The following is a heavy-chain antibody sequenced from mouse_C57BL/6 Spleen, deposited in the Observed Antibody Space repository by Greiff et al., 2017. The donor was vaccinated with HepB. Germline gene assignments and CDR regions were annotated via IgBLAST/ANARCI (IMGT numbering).Heavy chain of an antibody. V-gene: IGHV1-82*01. D-gene: IGHD2-4*01. CDR2: IYPGDGDT. CDR3: AREGDYDSYWDAMDY. Sequence: QVQLQQSGPELVKPGASVKISCKASGYAFSSSWMNWVKQRPGKGLEWIGRIYPGDGDTNYNGKFKGKATLTADKSSSTAYMQLSSLTSEDSAVYFCAREGDYDSYWDAMDYWGQGTSVTVSS. J-gene: IGHJ4*01. CDR1: GYAFSSSW.